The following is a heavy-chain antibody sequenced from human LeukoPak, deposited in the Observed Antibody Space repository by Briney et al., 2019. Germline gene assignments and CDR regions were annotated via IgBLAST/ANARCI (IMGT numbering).Heavy chain of an antibody. CDR3: ARVIGSGWFFDY. J-gene: IGHJ4*02. CDR2: INPDSGGT. Sequence: ASVRVSCKASGYTFIGYYIHWVRQAPGQGLEWMGWINPDSGGTNYAQKFQGRVTMTRDTSITTAYMELSGPRSDDTAVYYCARVIGSGWFFDYWGQGTLVTVSS. CDR1: GYTFIGYY. V-gene: IGHV1-2*02. D-gene: IGHD6-19*01.